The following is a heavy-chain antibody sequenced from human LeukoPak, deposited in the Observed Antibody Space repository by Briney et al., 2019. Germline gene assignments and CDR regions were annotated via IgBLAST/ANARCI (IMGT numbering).Heavy chain of an antibody. CDR1: GFTFNDYA. J-gene: IGHJ5*02. D-gene: IGHD3-10*01. V-gene: IGHV3-30*18. CDR3: AKDYYGSGATPEA. CDR2: ISYDGSNK. Sequence: GGSLRPSCAASGFTFNDYAMHWVRQAPGKGLEWVSDISYDGSNKYYADSVKGRFTVSRGNSKNTLYLQMNSLRAEDTAVYYCAKDYYGSGATPEAWGQGTLVTVSS.